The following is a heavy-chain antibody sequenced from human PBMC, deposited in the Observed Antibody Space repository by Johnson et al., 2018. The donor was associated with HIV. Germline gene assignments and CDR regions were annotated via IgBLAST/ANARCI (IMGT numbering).Heavy chain of an antibody. CDR3: ARGVGGAGDDAFDI. CDR2: ISYDGSNK. V-gene: IGHV3-30*03. Sequence: QVQLVESGGGVVQPGQSLRLSCAASGLTFSSYGMHWVRQAPGKGLEWVAVISYDGSNKYYADSVKGRFTISRDNSKNTLYLQMNSLRAEDTALYYCARGVGGAGDDAFDIWGQGTMVTVSS. J-gene: IGHJ3*02. D-gene: IGHD6-19*01. CDR1: GLTFSSYG.